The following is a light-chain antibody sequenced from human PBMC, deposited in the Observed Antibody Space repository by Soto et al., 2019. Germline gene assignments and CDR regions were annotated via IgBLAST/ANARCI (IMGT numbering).Light chain of an antibody. CDR3: QQRSNWPRT. V-gene: IGKV3-11*01. CDR1: QSVGSY. J-gene: IGKJ1*01. Sequence: EIVLIQSPATLSLSPGERATLSCRASQSVGSYLAWYQHKPGQAPRLLISDASNRATGIPARFSGSGSGTDFTLTISSLEPEDFAVYYCQQRSNWPRTFGQGTKVDI. CDR2: DAS.